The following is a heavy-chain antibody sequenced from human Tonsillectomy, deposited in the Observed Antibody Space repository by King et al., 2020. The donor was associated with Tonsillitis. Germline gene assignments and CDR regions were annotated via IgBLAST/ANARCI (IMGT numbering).Heavy chain of an antibody. Sequence: VQLVESGGGVVQPGRPLTLSCTGSGFSVSNYVMHWVRQAPGEGLVWVAGSSFDGSVYYIESVKGRFTISRDSSKNTPFLLLSSLRVEDTALFYCVREGWTSGRAPAFDLWGQGTVVSVSS. CDR1: GFSVSNYV. CDR2: SSFDGSV. D-gene: IGHD2-8*02. CDR3: VREGWTSGRAPAFDL. V-gene: IGHV3-30*10. J-gene: IGHJ3*01.